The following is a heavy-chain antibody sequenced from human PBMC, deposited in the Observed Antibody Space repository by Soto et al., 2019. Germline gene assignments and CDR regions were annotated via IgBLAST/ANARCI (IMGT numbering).Heavy chain of an antibody. J-gene: IGHJ3*02. CDR2: IIPILGIA. Sequence: QVQLVQSGAEVKKPGSSVKVSCKASGGTFSSYTISWVRQAPGQGLEWMGRIIPILGIANYAQKFQGRVTITADKSTSTAYMERSSLRSEDTAVYYCARVGSSGYYRANDAFDIWGQGTMVTVSS. V-gene: IGHV1-69*02. CDR1: GGTFSSYT. D-gene: IGHD3-22*01. CDR3: ARVGSSGYYRANDAFDI.